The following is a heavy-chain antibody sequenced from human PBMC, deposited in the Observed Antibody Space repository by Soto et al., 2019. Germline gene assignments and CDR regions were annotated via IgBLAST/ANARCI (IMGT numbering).Heavy chain of an antibody. CDR2: ISSSSSYI. CDR1: EFTFGSYS. Sequence: GSLRLCSAVHEFTFGSYSMYWGRLAPRKGLEWVLSISSSSSYIYYADAVKGRFTISSDNVKYSLYLQRNSLRAEDTAVYTSERNRLGHDAHDISSQGTMVTDS. CDR3: ERNRLGHDAHDI. J-gene: IGHJ3*02. V-gene: IGHV3-21*01.